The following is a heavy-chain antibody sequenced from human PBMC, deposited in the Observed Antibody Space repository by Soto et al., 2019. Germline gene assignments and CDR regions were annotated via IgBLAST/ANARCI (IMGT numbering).Heavy chain of an antibody. D-gene: IGHD5-12*01. CDR1: GGSISSYY. V-gene: IGHV4-59*01. J-gene: IGHJ2*01. Sequence: QVQLQESGPGLVKPSETLSLTCTVSGGSISSYYWSWIRQPPGKGLEWIGYIYYSGSTNYNPSLKSRVTISVDTSKNQFSLKLNSVTAADTAVYYCAILPGGDGYNYIRRSFSWYFDLWGRGTLVTVSS. CDR2: IYYSGST. CDR3: AILPGGDGYNYIRRSFSWYFDL.